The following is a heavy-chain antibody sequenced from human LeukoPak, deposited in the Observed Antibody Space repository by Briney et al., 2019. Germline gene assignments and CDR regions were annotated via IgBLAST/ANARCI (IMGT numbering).Heavy chain of an antibody. CDR3: AKDSVRIVGATYYYYYYMDV. Sequence: GGSLRLSCAASGFTFSSYGMHWVRQAPGKGLEWVAVISYDGSNKYYADSVKGRFTISRDNSKNTLYLQMNSLRAEDTAVYYCAKDSVRIVGATYYYYYYMDVWGKGTTVTVSS. CDR1: GFTFSSYG. V-gene: IGHV3-30*18. J-gene: IGHJ6*03. CDR2: ISYDGSNK. D-gene: IGHD1-26*01.